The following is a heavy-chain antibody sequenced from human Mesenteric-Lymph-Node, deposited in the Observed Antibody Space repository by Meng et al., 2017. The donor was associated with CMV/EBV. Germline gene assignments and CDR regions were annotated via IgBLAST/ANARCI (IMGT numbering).Heavy chain of an antibody. D-gene: IGHD2/OR15-2a*01. Sequence: QVQLVQSRAEVGEPGPSVMVSCKASGYTFTDFYIHWVRQAPGQGLEWMGRINPNSGVSNSAQNFQGRVTMTRDTSISTAYMELGRLTSDDTAVYCCARDNVNPEGFDPWGQGTLVTVSS. J-gene: IGHJ5*02. CDR1: GYTFTDFY. V-gene: IGHV1-2*06. CDR3: ARDNVNPEGFDP. CDR2: INPNSGVS.